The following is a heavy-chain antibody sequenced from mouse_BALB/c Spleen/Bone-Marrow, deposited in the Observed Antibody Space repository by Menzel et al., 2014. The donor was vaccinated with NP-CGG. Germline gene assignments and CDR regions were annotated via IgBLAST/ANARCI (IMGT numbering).Heavy chain of an antibody. J-gene: IGHJ2*01. CDR2: INPSTGYT. D-gene: IGHD1-2*01. CDR1: GYTFTSYW. CDR3: ARSYYGYLYYFDY. V-gene: IGHV1-7*01. Sequence: QVQPQQSGAELAKPGASVKMSCKASGYTFTSYWMHWVKQRPGQGLEWIGYINPSTGYTEYNQKFKDKATLTADKSSSTAYMQLSSLTSEDSAVYYCARSYYGYLYYFDYWGQGTTLTVSS.